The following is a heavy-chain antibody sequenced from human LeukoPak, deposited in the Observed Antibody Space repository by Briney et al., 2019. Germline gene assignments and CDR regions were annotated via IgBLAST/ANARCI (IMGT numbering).Heavy chain of an antibody. D-gene: IGHD3/OR15-3a*01. CDR3: VTDGGRRPYYFSY. Sequence: GGSLRLSCVASGFTFSDAWIDWVRQAPGRGLEWVGRIKNRYRGLTAEYGAPVKGRFTISRDDSRDTLYLQMNSLKTEDTAVYFCVTDGGRRPYYFSYWGQGTLSPSLQ. V-gene: IGHV3-15*05. CDR2: IKNRYRGLTA. J-gene: IGHJ1*01. CDR1: GFTFSDAW.